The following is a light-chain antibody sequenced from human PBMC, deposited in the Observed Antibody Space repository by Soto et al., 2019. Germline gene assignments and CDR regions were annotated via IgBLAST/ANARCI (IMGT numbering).Light chain of an antibody. V-gene: IGKV3-15*01. CDR1: QSVSSN. Sequence: DIEMDQSPPTLTVTSGERGTGNGMASQSVSSNLAWYQQKPGQAPRLLIYGASTRATGIPARFSDSGSGTEFTLTVDTLLSEDVAVYYCQQYNIWRLTFGRGTKVDIK. CDR3: QQYNIWRLT. J-gene: IGKJ1*01. CDR2: GAS.